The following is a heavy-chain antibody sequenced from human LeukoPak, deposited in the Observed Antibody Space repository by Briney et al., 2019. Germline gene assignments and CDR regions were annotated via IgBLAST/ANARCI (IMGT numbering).Heavy chain of an antibody. CDR3: ATGSYGEMFFDY. CDR1: GYTLTELS. J-gene: IGHJ4*02. D-gene: IGHD5-18*01. CDR2: FDPEDGET. Sequence: ASVKVSCKASGYTLTELSMHWVRQAPGKGLEWMGGFDPEDGETIYAQKFQGRVTMTEDTSTDTAYMELSSLRSEDTAVYYCATGSYGEMFFDYWGQGTLVTVSS. V-gene: IGHV1-24*01.